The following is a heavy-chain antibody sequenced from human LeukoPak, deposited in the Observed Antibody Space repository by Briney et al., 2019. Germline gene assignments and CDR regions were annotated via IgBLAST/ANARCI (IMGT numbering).Heavy chain of an antibody. Sequence: SETLSLTCTVSGYSISSGYYWGWIRQPPGKGLEWIGSIYHSGSTYYNPSLKSRVTISVDTSKNQFSLKLSSVTAADTAVYYCARHQEAMVRGVLYYMDVWGKGTTVTISS. V-gene: IGHV4-38-2*02. CDR1: GYSISSGYY. D-gene: IGHD3-10*01. CDR3: ARHQEAMVRGVLYYMDV. CDR2: IYHSGST. J-gene: IGHJ6*03.